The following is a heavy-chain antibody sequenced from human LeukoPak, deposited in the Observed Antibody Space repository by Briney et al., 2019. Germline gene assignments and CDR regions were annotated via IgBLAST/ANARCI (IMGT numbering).Heavy chain of an antibody. Sequence: GGSLRLSCAASGFTFSSCGMHWVRQAPGKGLEWVAVIWYDGSNKYYADSVKGRFTISRDNSKNTLYLQMNSLRAEDTAVYYCARDDSSGYYYDYWGQGTLVTVSS. CDR2: IWYDGSNK. CDR1: GFTFSSCG. V-gene: IGHV3-33*01. CDR3: ARDDSSGYYYDY. D-gene: IGHD3-22*01. J-gene: IGHJ4*02.